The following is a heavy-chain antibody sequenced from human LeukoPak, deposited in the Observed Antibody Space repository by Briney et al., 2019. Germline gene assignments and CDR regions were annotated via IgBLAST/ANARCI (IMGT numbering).Heavy chain of an antibody. Sequence: ASVKVSCKASGYTFTGYYMHWVRQAPGQGLEWMGWVNPNSGGTNYAQKFQGRVTMTRDTSISTAYMELSRLRSDDTAVYYCARGGVLVRYSYGYYFDYWGQGTLVSVPS. V-gene: IGHV1-2*02. CDR3: ARGGVLVRYSYGYYFDY. J-gene: IGHJ4*02. CDR1: GYTFTGYY. D-gene: IGHD5-18*01. CDR2: VNPNSGGT.